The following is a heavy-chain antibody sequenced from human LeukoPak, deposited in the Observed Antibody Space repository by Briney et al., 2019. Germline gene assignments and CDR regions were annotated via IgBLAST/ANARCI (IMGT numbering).Heavy chain of an antibody. V-gene: IGHV3-72*01. Sequence: GGSLRLSCAASGFTFSDYYMDWVRQAPGKGLEWVGRIRNKAKSYTTEYAASVKGRFTVSRDDSKNSLYLQMNSLRTEDTAVYYCARDLVDYDFDAFDIWGQGTMVTVSS. CDR2: IRNKAKSYTT. CDR1: GFTFSDYY. D-gene: IGHD4/OR15-4a*01. J-gene: IGHJ3*02. CDR3: ARDLVDYDFDAFDI.